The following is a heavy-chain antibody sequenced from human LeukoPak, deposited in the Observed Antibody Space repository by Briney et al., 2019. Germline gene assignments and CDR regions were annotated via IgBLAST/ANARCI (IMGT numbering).Heavy chain of an antibody. CDR1: GFTFDDYA. V-gene: IGHV3-9*01. CDR2: ISWNSGSI. CDR3: ARVPAAIFHYYYGMDV. Sequence: GGSLRLSCAASGFTFDDYAMHWVRQAPGKGLEWVSGISWNSGSIGYADSVEGRFTISRDNAKNSLYLQMNSLRAEDTALYYCARVPAAIFHYYYGMDVWGQGTTVTVSS. J-gene: IGHJ6*02. D-gene: IGHD2-2*01.